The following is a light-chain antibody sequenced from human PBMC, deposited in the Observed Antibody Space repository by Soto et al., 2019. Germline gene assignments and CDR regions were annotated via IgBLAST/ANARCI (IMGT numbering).Light chain of an antibody. Sequence: EIVLTQSPGTLSLSPGERATLSCRASQSMSSSSLVWYQQKPGQAPRLLIYGASSRATGIPDRCSGSGSGTDFARTTSRLEPEEFAANYCQQFGSSPWTFGQGTKVEVK. CDR1: QSMSSSS. V-gene: IGKV3-20*01. J-gene: IGKJ1*01. CDR3: QQFGSSPWT. CDR2: GAS.